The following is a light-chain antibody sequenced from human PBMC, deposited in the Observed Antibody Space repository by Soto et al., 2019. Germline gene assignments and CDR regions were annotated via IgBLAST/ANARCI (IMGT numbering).Light chain of an antibody. J-gene: IGKJ1*01. V-gene: IGKV3-20*01. CDR2: HAS. CDR1: RSLSSDY. Sequence: EIVLTQSPGTLSLSPGERATLSCRASRSLSSDYLAWYQQKPGQAPRLLFYHASRGATGTPDRFSVSGSGTDFTLTISRLEPGDFAVYYCQQYGDSPRSFGQGTKVDIK. CDR3: QQYGDSPRS.